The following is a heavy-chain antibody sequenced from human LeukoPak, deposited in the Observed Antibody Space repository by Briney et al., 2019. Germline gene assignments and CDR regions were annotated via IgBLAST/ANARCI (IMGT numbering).Heavy chain of an antibody. V-gene: IGHV1-2*02. CDR1: GYTFTGYY. J-gene: IGHJ4*02. CDR3: ARSYGSGSYNIPYFDY. Sequence: GASVKVSCKASGYTFTGYYMHWVRQAPGQGLEWMGWINPNSGGTNYAQKFQGRVTMTRDTSISTAYMELSRLRSDDTAVYYCARSYGSGSYNIPYFDYWGQGTLVTVSS. D-gene: IGHD3-10*01. CDR2: INPNSGGT.